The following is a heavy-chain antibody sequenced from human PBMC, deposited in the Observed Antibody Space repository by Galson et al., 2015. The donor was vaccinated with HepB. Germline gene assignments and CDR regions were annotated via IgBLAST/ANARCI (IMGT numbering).Heavy chain of an antibody. J-gene: IGHJ3*02. CDR3: AKDWGGGYCSSISCSGAFDM. V-gene: IGHV3-23*01. D-gene: IGHD2-2*01. CDR1: GFIFSSHL. CDR2: ISVSGDNT. Sequence: SLRLSCAASGFIFSSHLMTWVRQAPGKGLEWVSVISVSGDNTFYADSVKGRFTISRDNSKNTLYLQMNSLRAEDAAVYYCAKDWGGGYCSSISCSGAFDMWGQGTMVTVSS.